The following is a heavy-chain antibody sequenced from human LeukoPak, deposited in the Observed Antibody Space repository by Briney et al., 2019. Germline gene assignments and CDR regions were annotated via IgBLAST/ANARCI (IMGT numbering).Heavy chain of an antibody. CDR3: ARDRRAGQSGYWFDP. J-gene: IGHJ5*02. CDR2: IHYSGST. CDR1: GGSISSYY. V-gene: IGHV4-59*01. D-gene: IGHD3-22*01. Sequence: PSETRSLTCTVSGGSISSYYWSWIRQPPGKGLEWLGYIHYSGSTYYNPSLKSRVTISVDTSKNQFSLKVTSVTAADTAVYYCARDRRAGQSGYWFDPWGQGTLVTVSS.